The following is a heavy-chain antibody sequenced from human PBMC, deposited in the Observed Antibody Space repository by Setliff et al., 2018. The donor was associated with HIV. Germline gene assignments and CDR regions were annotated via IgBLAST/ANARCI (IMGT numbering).Heavy chain of an antibody. J-gene: IGHJ4*02. CDR3: AKDQGTLIAAYYFDY. V-gene: IGHV3-7*01. Sequence: GGSLRLSCAASGFTISHHWMTWVRQAPGKGLEWVANINPDGSHRDYVDSVKGRFTISRDNSKNTLYLQMNSLRAEDTAVYYCAKDQGTLIAAYYFDYWGQGTLVTVSS. CDR2: INPDGSHR. D-gene: IGHD6-13*01. CDR1: GFTISHHW.